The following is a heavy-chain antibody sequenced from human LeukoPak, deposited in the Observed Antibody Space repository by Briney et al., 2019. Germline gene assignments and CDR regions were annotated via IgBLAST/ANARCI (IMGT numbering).Heavy chain of an antibody. D-gene: IGHD3-10*01. CDR3: ARATVGSGKFDY. J-gene: IGHJ4*02. V-gene: IGHV4-59*01. Sequence: SETLSLTCTVSGGSLNTYYWNWVRQPPGKGLEWIGYSYYSGSTNYNPSLKSRVTISVDTSKNQFSLKLSSVTAADTAVYYCARATVGSGKFDYWGQGHLVTVSS. CDR2: SYYSGST. CDR1: GGSLNTYY.